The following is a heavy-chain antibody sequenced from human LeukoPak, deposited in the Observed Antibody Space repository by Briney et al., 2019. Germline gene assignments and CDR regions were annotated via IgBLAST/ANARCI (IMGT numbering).Heavy chain of an antibody. D-gene: IGHD3-22*01. J-gene: IGHJ4*02. CDR1: GYTFTSYY. V-gene: IGHV1-46*01. CDR2: INPSGGST. Sequence: ASVKVSCKASGYTFTSYYMHWVRQAPGQGLEWLGIINPSGGSTSYAQKFQGRVTMTRDTSTSTVYMELSSLRSEDTAVYYCALGVVITHFDYWGQGTLVTVSS. CDR3: ALGVVITHFDY.